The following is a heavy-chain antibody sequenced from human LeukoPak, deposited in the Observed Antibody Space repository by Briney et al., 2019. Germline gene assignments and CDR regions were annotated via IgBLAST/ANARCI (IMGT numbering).Heavy chain of an antibody. D-gene: IGHD6-13*01. CDR1: GFNFSRYS. V-gene: IGHV3-48*04. J-gene: IGHJ4*02. CDR3: ASSIVADGTSPFDY. Sequence: PGGSLRLSCAASGFNFSRYSMDWVRQAPGKGLEWVSYISSSSSSTYYADSVKGRFTISRDNAKNSLYLQMNSLRAEDTAVYYCASSIVADGTSPFDYWGQGTLVTVSS. CDR2: ISSSSSST.